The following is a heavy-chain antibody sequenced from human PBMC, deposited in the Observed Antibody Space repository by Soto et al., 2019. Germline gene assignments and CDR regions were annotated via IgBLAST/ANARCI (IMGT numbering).Heavy chain of an antibody. D-gene: IGHD3-10*01. CDR2: ISSSSSYI. Sequence: GGSLRLSCAASGFTFSSYSMNWVRQGPGKGLEWVSSISSSSSYIYYADSVKGRFTISRDNAKNSLDLQMNSLRAEDTAVYYCARAAEPYYYGSVWEGVGDYHYYYMDVWGKGTTVTVSS. CDR1: GFTFSSYS. V-gene: IGHV3-21*01. CDR3: ARAAEPYYYGSVWEGVGDYHYYYMDV. J-gene: IGHJ6*03.